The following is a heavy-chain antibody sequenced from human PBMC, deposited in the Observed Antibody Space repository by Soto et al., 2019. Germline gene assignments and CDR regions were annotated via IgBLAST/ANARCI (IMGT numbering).Heavy chain of an antibody. CDR1: GFTFSPYA. Sequence: PGGSLRLSCAASGFTFSPYAMHRVRQAPGKGLEWVATISDDGTNKYYADSVKCRFTISRDNSKDTLYLQMNSLRAEDTAVYYCPREGHGDWFDPWGQGTLVTVSS. D-gene: IGHD3-10*01. CDR3: PREGHGDWFDP. CDR2: ISDDGTNK. J-gene: IGHJ5*02. V-gene: IGHV3-30-3*01.